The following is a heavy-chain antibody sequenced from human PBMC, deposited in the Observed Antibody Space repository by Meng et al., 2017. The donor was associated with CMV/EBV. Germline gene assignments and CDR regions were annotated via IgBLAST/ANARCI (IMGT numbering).Heavy chain of an antibody. CDR1: GFTFSSYS. J-gene: IGHJ6*02. V-gene: IGHV3-21*01. CDR3: ARDDRSGSYYDYYYYGMDV. Sequence: ETLSLTCAASGFTFSSYSMNWVRQAPGKGLEWVSSISSSSSYIYYADSVKGRFTISRDNAKNSLYLQMNSLRAEDTAVYYCARDDRSGSYYDYYYYGMDVWGQGTTVTVSS. CDR2: ISSSSSYI. D-gene: IGHD1-26*01.